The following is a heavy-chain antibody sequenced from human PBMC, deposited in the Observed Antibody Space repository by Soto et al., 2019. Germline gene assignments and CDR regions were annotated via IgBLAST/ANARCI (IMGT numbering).Heavy chain of an antibody. J-gene: IGHJ6*02. Sequence: GASVKVSCKASGGAFSSYAISWVRQAPGQGLEWMGGIIPIFGTANYAQKFQGRVTITADESTSTAYMELSSLRSEDTAVYYCARDQDCSGGSCYSYHYYGMDVWGQGTTVTVSS. CDR2: IIPIFGTA. V-gene: IGHV1-69*13. D-gene: IGHD2-15*01. CDR3: ARDQDCSGGSCYSYHYYGMDV. CDR1: GGAFSSYA.